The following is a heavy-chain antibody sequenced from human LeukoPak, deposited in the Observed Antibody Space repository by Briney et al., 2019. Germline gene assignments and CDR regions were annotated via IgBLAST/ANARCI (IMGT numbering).Heavy chain of an antibody. V-gene: IGHV4-39*01. Sequence: PSETLSLTCTVSGGSISSSSYYWGWIRQPPGKGLEWIGSIYYSGSTYYNPSLKSRVTISVDTSKNQFSLKLSSVTAADTAVYYCARRSHCYDSSGYYHFDYWGQGTLVTVSS. CDR1: GGSISSSSYY. J-gene: IGHJ4*02. CDR3: ARRSHCYDSSGYYHFDY. CDR2: IYYSGST. D-gene: IGHD3-22*01.